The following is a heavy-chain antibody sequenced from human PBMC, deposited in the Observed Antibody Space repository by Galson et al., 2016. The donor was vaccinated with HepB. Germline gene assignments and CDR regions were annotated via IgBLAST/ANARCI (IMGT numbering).Heavy chain of an antibody. V-gene: IGHV1-69*06. Sequence: SVKVSCKASGGTFSNFAISWLRQAPGQGLEWMGGIIPLFGATNYAQKFQGRVTITADKPTTTVYVELSSLRSEDTAVYYCARGGGITRVRGVMPGWFDPWGQGTLVTVSS. CDR1: GGTFSNFA. D-gene: IGHD3-10*01. CDR2: IIPLFGAT. J-gene: IGHJ5*02. CDR3: ARGGGITRVRGVMPGWFDP.